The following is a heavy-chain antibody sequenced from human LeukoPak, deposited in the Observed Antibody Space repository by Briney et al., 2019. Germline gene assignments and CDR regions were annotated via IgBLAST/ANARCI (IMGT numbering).Heavy chain of an antibody. J-gene: IGHJ4*02. Sequence: GASVKVSCKASGGTFSSYAIGWVRQAPGQGLEWMGGIIPIFGTANYAQKFQGRVTITADESTSTAYMELSSLRSEDTAVYYCASVGAGYSSGWSSPYYFDYWGQGTLVTVSS. CDR3: ASVGAGYSSGWSSPYYFDY. D-gene: IGHD6-19*01. CDR1: GGTFSSYA. V-gene: IGHV1-69*13. CDR2: IIPIFGTA.